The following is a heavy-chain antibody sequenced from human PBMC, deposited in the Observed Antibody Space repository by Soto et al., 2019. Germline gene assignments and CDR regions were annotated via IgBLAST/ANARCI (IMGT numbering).Heavy chain of an antibody. Sequence: SEALSVTCTVSSGSIINYYWSWIRQPPGKGLEWIGYIYYSGTTWYNPSLKSRVIISVDTSKNQFSLNLNSVTAADTAVYYCARHGNGATSEWGQGTLVTVSS. CDR3: ARHGNGATSE. J-gene: IGHJ4*02. D-gene: IGHD5-12*01. V-gene: IGHV4-59*08. CDR1: SGSIINYY. CDR2: IYYSGTT.